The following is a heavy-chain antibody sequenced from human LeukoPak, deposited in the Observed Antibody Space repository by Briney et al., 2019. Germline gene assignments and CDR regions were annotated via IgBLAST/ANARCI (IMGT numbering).Heavy chain of an antibody. Sequence: PGGSLRLSCAASGFTFSSYWMTWVRQGPGKGLEWVANIKPDGSLIYYVDSVKGRFTISRDNAKNSLYLQMNSLRAEDTALYYCAKDSSGDGYEYYFDYWGQGTLVTVSS. D-gene: IGHD5-24*01. CDR1: GFTFSSYW. V-gene: IGHV3-7*03. CDR2: IKPDGSLI. J-gene: IGHJ4*02. CDR3: AKDSSGDGYEYYFDY.